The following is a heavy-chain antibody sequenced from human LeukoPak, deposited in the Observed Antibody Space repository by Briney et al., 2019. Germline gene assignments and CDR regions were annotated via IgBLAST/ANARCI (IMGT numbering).Heavy chain of an antibody. CDR2: ISGSGGST. J-gene: IGHJ1*01. CDR1: GFTFSSYA. D-gene: IGHD3-22*01. Sequence: GSLRLSCAASGFTFSSYAMSWVRQAPGKGLEWVSAISGSGGSTYYADSVKGRFTISRDNSKNTLYLQMNSLRAEDTAVYYSAKFPITMIVVVREAYFQHWGQGTLVTVSS. V-gene: IGHV3-23*01. CDR3: AKFPITMIVVVREAYFQH.